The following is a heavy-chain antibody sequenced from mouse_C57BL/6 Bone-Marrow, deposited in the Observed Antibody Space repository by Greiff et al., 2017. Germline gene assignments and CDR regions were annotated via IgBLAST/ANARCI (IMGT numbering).Heavy chain of an antibody. Sequence: QVQLQQSGAELARPGASVKLSCKASGYTFTSYGISWVKQRPGQGLEWIGEIYPRSGNTYYNEKFKGTATLTADKSSSTAYMQLRSLTSEDSAVYFCARSYYGNYAIDYWGQGTSVTVSS. CDR3: ARSYYGNYAIDY. CDR1: GYTFTSYG. J-gene: IGHJ4*01. CDR2: IYPRSGNT. V-gene: IGHV1-81*01. D-gene: IGHD2-1*01.